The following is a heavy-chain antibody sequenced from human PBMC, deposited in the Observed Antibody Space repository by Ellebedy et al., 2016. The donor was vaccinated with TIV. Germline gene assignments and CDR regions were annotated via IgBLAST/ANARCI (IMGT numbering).Heavy chain of an antibody. D-gene: IGHD6-19*01. CDR1: GGSISSYY. J-gene: IGHJ4*02. V-gene: IGHV4-59*01. Sequence: MPGGSLRLSCTVSGGSISSYYWSWIRQPPGKGLEWIGYIYYSGSTNYNPSLKSRVTIAVGTSKKQISLKLSSVTAADTAVYYCARSSGWDRFNYWGQGTLVTVSS. CDR3: ARSSGWDRFNY. CDR2: IYYSGST.